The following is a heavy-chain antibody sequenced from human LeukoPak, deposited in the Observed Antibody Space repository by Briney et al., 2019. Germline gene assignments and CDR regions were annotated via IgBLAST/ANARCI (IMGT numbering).Heavy chain of an antibody. Sequence: GGSLRLSCAASGFTFSSYRMSWVRQAPGKGLEWVSSISVSSSYIYYADSVKGRFTISRDNAKNSLHLQMNSLRAEDTAVYYCARVRDENLWGSYDTWGQGTLVTVSS. V-gene: IGHV3-21*01. J-gene: IGHJ5*02. CDR1: GFTFSSYR. CDR2: ISVSSSYI. D-gene: IGHD3-16*01. CDR3: ARVRDENLWGSYDT.